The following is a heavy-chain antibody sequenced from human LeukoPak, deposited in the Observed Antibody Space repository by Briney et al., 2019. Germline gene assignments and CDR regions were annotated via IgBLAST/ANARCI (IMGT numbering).Heavy chain of an antibody. CDR1: GLTFCIYG. CDR3: ARDGSGRDIDF. V-gene: IGHV3-33*01. D-gene: IGHD1-26*01. CDR2: ISNAGRNQ. J-gene: IGHJ4*02. Sequence: GTSLRLSCAASGLTFCIYGWHCVRHAPGRGRVWFAVISNAGRNQHYADSVRRRFTISRDDSKTTVYLEMNSLRVEDTALYYCARDGSGRDIDFWGQGTLDTVSS.